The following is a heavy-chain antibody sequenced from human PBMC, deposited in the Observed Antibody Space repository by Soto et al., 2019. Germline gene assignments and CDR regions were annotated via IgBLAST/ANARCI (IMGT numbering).Heavy chain of an antibody. D-gene: IGHD4-17*01. CDR2: FDPDEDET. CDR3: TYHGDYNFDH. CDR1: GYTLNEVA. J-gene: IGHJ5*02. V-gene: IGHV1-24*01. Sequence: QVQLVQSGAEVKKPGASVKVSCKVSGYTLNEVAMHWVRQAPGKGLEWLGGFDPDEDETIYAQHFQGRVTMTEDTSTDTVYMELSSLRSEDTAFFCTTYHGDYNFDHWGQGTLVTVSS.